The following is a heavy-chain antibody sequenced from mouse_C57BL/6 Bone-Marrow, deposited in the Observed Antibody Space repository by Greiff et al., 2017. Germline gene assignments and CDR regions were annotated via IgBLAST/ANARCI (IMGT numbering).Heavy chain of an antibody. J-gene: IGHJ1*03. D-gene: IGHD2-5*01. CDR1: GYTFTDYN. Sequence: EVQLQESGPELVKPGASVKIPCKASGYTFTDYNMDWVKQSHGKSLEWIGDINPNNGGTIYNQKFKGKATLTVDKSSSTAYMELRSLTSEDTAVYYCARRYSNFGYWYFDVWGTGTTVTVSS. V-gene: IGHV1-18*01. CDR3: ARRYSNFGYWYFDV. CDR2: INPNNGGT.